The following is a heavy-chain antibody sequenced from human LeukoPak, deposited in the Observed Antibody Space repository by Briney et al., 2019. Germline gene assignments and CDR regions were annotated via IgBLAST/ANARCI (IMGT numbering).Heavy chain of an antibody. CDR2: IYYSGST. Sequence: SQTLSLTCTVSGGSISSGGYYWSWIRQHPGKGLAWIGYIYYSGSTYYNPSLKSRVTISVDTSKNQFSLKLSSVTAADTAVYYCARGPGATRRNWFDPWGQGTLVTVSS. CDR3: ARGPGATRRNWFDP. V-gene: IGHV4-31*03. J-gene: IGHJ5*02. CDR1: GGSISSGGYY.